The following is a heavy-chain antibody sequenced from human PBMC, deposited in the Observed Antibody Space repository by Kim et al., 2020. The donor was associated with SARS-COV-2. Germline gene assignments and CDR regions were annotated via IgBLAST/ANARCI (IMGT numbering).Heavy chain of an antibody. V-gene: IGHV4-34*01. CDR3: ARARGYSYAYDDY. CDR1: GGSFSGYY. CDR2: INHSGST. D-gene: IGHD5-18*01. Sequence: SETLSLTCAVYGGSFSGYYWSWIRQPPGKGLEWIGEINHSGSTNYNPSLKSRVTISVDTSKNQFSLKLSSVTAADTAVYYCARARGYSYAYDDYWGQGTL. J-gene: IGHJ4*02.